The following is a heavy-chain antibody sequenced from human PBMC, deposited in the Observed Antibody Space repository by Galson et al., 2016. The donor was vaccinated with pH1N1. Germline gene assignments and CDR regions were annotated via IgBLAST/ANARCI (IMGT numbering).Heavy chain of an antibody. Sequence: TLSLTCSVSGGSISRGSYYWNWIRQPAGRGLEWIGRIYTSGSTNYNPPLKSQVTISLDTSKNQISLKLSSVTAADTAVYYCARVGVGGPFDSWGQGTPVTVSS. D-gene: IGHD3-3*01. CDR3: ARVGVGGPFDS. CDR2: IYTSGST. J-gene: IGHJ4*02. CDR1: GGSISRGSYY. V-gene: IGHV4-61*02.